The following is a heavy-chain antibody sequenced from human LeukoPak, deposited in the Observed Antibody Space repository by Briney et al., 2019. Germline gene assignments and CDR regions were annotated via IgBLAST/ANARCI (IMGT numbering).Heavy chain of an antibody. CDR3: ARGHGDYGYYFDY. J-gene: IGHJ4*02. CDR2: ISGSGGST. Sequence: GGSLRLSCAASGFTFSSYAMSWVRQAPGKGLEWVSAISGSGGSTYYADSVKGRFTISRDYSKNTLYLQMNSLRAEDTAVYHCARGHGDYGYYFDYWGQGTLVTVSS. D-gene: IGHD4-17*01. V-gene: IGHV3-23*01. CDR1: GFTFSSYA.